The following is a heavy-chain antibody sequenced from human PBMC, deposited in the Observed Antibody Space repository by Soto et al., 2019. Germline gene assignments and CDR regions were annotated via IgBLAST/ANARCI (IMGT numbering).Heavy chain of an antibody. J-gene: IGHJ5*02. CDR2: INPNGGST. CDR1: GYTFTSYY. Sequence: ASVKVSCKASGYTFTSYYMHWVRQAPGQGLEWMGIINPNGGSTSYAQKYQGRVTMTTDTSTSTAYMELRSLRSDDTAVYYCARVSRIMITFGGVRHLAWFDPWGQGTLVTVSS. CDR3: ARVSRIMITFGGVRHLAWFDP. V-gene: IGHV1-46*01. D-gene: IGHD3-16*01.